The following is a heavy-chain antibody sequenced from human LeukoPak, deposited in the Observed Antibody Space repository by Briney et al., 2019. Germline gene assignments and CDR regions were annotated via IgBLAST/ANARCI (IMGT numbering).Heavy chain of an antibody. J-gene: IGHJ3*02. V-gene: IGHV3-30*02. Sequence: GGSLRLSCTASGFMFSSYGMHWVRQAPGKGLDWMAYIQHDGSGQFYADSVKGRFTISRDNSKNTVYLQMNSLRVEDTALYYCAKFDTVMVNHDAFDIWGLGTMVTVSS. D-gene: IGHD5-18*01. CDR1: GFMFSSYG. CDR2: IQHDGSGQ. CDR3: AKFDTVMVNHDAFDI.